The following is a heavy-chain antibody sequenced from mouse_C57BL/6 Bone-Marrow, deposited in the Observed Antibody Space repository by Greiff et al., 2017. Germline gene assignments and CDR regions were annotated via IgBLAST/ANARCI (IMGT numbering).Heavy chain of an antibody. Sequence: EVMLVESGGGLVKPGGSLKLSCAASGFTFSDYGMHWVRQAPEKGLAWVAYISSGSSTIYYAATVKGRFTISRDNAKNTLFLQMTSLRSEDTAMYYCARDGSTWFAYWGQGTLVTVSA. J-gene: IGHJ3*01. V-gene: IGHV5-17*01. CDR2: ISSGSSTI. CDR3: ARDGSTWFAY. D-gene: IGHD1-1*01. CDR1: GFTFSDYG.